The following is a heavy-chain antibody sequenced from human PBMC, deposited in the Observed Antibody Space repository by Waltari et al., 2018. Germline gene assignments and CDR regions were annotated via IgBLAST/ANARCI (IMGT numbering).Heavy chain of an antibody. Sequence: EVQLVESGGGLVKPGGSRGLSGAASGSTSGSYTMNWVGQAPGKGLEWVSSISRSSSYIYYADSVKGRFTISRDNAKNSLYLQMNSLRAEDTAVYYCARVGGTYGMDVWGQGTTVTVSS. V-gene: IGHV3-21*01. CDR3: ARVGGTYGMDV. D-gene: IGHD3-16*01. CDR2: ISRSSSYI. CDR1: GSTSGSYT. J-gene: IGHJ6*02.